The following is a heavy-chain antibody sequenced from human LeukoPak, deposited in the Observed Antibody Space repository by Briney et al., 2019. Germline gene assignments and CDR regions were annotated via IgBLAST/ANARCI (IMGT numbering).Heavy chain of an antibody. CDR1: GYTFTSYG. V-gene: IGHV1-18*01. J-gene: IGHJ5*02. CDR2: ISAYNGNT. D-gene: IGHD2-2*01. CDR3: AREGVLLGYCSSTSCLNWFDP. Sequence: ASVKVSCKASGYTFTSYGISWVRQPPGQGLEWMGWISAYNGNTNYAQKLQGRVTMTTDTSTSTAYMELGSLRSDDTAVYYCAREGVLLGYCSSTSCLNWFDPWGQGTLVTVSS.